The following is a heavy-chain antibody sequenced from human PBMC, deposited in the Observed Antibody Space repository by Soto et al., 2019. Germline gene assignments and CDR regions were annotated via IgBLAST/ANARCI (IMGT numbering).Heavy chain of an antibody. Sequence: EVQLSESGGGLGQPGGSLRLACAASGFTFSNYAMNWVRQPPGKGLEWVSSIGGNGGSTHYADSVKGRFIISRDNSKNTLYLQMNSLRAEDTAVYYCAGRSYDSGSYNFDYWGQGTLVTVSS. CDR3: AGRSYDSGSYNFDY. V-gene: IGHV3-23*01. CDR1: GFTFSNYA. D-gene: IGHD3-10*01. CDR2: IGGNGGST. J-gene: IGHJ4*02.